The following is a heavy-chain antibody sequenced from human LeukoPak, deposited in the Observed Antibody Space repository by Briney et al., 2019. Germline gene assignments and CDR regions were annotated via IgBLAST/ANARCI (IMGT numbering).Heavy chain of an antibody. J-gene: IGHJ3*02. D-gene: IGHD1-26*01. Sequence: SETLSLTCAVSGGSISSYCWTWIRQRAGKGLEWIGRVYTNGNTDYNSSLKSRVTMSVDTSNNQVSLNLNSVTAADTAVYYCARQDSGTYLNPLDTWGQGTVVTVSS. CDR2: VYTNGNT. CDR3: ARQDSGTYLNPLDT. CDR1: GGSISSYC. V-gene: IGHV4-4*07.